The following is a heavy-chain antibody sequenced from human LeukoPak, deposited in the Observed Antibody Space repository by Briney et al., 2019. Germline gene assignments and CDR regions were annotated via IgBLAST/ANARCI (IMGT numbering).Heavy chain of an antibody. D-gene: IGHD6-13*01. Sequence: GASVKVSCKASGYTFTVYYMHWVRQAPGQGLEWMGWINPNSGCTNYAQKFQGRVTMTRDTSISTAYMELSRLRSDDTAVYYCASRTTLIAAAGTGAFDIWGQGTMVTVSS. CDR1: GYTFTVYY. CDR2: INPNSGCT. V-gene: IGHV1-2*02. J-gene: IGHJ3*02. CDR3: ASRTTLIAAAGTGAFDI.